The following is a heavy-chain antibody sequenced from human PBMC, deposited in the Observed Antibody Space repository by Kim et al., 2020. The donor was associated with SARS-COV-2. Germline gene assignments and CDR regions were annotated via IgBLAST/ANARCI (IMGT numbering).Heavy chain of an antibody. V-gene: IGHV3-48*03. CDR2: ISSSGSTI. J-gene: IGHJ2*01. D-gene: IGHD2-15*01. Sequence: GGSLRLSCAASGFTFSSYEMNWVRQAPGKGLEWVSYISSSGSTIYYADSVKGRFTISRDNAKNSLYLQMNSLRAEDTAVYYCARDGLGARTDIVVVVAATHWYFDLWGRGTLVTVSS. CDR1: GFTFSSYE. CDR3: ARDGLGARTDIVVVVAATHWYFDL.